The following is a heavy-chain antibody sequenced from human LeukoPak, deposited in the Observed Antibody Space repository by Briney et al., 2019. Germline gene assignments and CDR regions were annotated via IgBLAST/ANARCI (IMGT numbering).Heavy chain of an antibody. Sequence: RGSLRLSCAASGFTFSSYAMSWVRQAPGKGLEWVSAISGSGGSTYYADSVKGRFTISRDNSKNTLYLQMNSLRAEDTAVYYCAKVPTVTAIFGWFDPWGQGTLVTVST. CDR1: GFTFSSYA. V-gene: IGHV3-23*01. CDR2: ISGSGGST. D-gene: IGHD2-21*02. CDR3: AKVPTVTAIFGWFDP. J-gene: IGHJ5*02.